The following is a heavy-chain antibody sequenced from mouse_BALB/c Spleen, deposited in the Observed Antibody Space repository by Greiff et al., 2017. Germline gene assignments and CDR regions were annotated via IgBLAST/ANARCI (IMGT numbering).Heavy chain of an antibody. D-gene: IGHD2-4*01. V-gene: IGHV1S34*01. J-gene: IGHJ4*01. CDR1: GYSFTGYY. Sequence: LVQTGASVKISCKASGYSFTGYYMHWVKQSHGKSLEWIGYISCYNGATSYNQKFKGKATFTVDTSSSTAYMQFNSLTSEDSAVYDCARDDYDEVYAMDYWGQGTSVTVAA. CDR3: ARDDYDEVYAMDY. CDR2: ISCYNGAT.